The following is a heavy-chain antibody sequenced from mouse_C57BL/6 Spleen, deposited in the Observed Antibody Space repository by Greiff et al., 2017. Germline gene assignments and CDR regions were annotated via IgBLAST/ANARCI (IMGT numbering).Heavy chain of an antibody. CDR2: INPNNGGT. CDR3: ARSDWDVDAMDY. D-gene: IGHD4-1*01. J-gene: IGHJ4*01. V-gene: IGHV1-18*01. CDR1: GYTFTDYN. Sequence: EVQLQQSGPELVKPGASVKIPCKASGYTFTDYNMDWVKQSHGKSLEWIGDINPNNGGTIYNQKFKGKATLTVDKSSSTAYMELRSLTSEDTAVYYCARSDWDVDAMDYWGQGTSVTVSA.